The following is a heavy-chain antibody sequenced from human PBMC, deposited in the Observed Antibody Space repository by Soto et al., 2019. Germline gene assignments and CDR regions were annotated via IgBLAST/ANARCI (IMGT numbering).Heavy chain of an antibody. J-gene: IGHJ4*02. D-gene: IGHD3-10*01. CDR2: VRHDGSNI. V-gene: IGHV3-33*01. CDR1: GFTFSGYG. Sequence: QVQLVESGGGVVQPGRSLRLSCAATGFTFSGYGMHWVRQAPGKGLEWVAVVRHDGSNIHYADFVKGRFTISRDNSKNTLDEQMKSLRAEDTAVYYCVRDGVGSRHLFGFLDCWGQGTLVTGSS. CDR3: VRDGVGSRHLFGFLDC.